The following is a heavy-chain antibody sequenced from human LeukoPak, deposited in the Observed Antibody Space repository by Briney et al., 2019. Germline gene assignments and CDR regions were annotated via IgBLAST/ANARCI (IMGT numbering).Heavy chain of an antibody. V-gene: IGHV3-33*01. CDR2: IWYDGSNE. CDR1: GFTFSSNG. Sequence: GGSLRLSCAASGFTFSSNGMHWVRQAPVKGLEWVAVIWYDGSNEYYADSVKGRFTISRDNSKNTLYLQMNSLTGDDTAVYYCARLVGARGGYFDYWGQGTLVTVSS. J-gene: IGHJ4*02. CDR3: ARLVGARGGYFDY. D-gene: IGHD1-26*01.